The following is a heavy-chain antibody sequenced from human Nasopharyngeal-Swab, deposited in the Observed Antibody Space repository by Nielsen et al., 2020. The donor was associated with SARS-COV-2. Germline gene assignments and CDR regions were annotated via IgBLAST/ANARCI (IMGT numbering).Heavy chain of an antibody. V-gene: IGHV1-46*01. CDR3: ARELYSNKWGKAFDI. Sequence: ASVKVSCKASENTFSSYYVHWVREAPGQGLEWRGLVNPRDNSISYAHKFQDRVTVTRDTSTSTVYMELSSLRSEDTAVYYCARELYSNKWGKAFDIWGQGTTVTVSS. J-gene: IGHJ3*02. CDR2: VNPRDNSI. D-gene: IGHD6-13*01. CDR1: ENTFSSYY.